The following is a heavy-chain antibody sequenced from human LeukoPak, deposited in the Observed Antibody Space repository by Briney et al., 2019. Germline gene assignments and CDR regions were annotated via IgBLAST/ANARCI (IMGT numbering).Heavy chain of an antibody. CDR1: GFTFNNYA. CDR2: ISYDGSNK. CDR3: ARAHKGATSGYLGVYYYYYMDV. V-gene: IGHV3-30*04. Sequence: PGGSLRLSCAASGFTFNNYAMHWVRQAPGKGLEWVAVISYDGSNKYYADSVKGRFTISRDNAKNSLYLQMNSLRAEDTAVYYCARAHKGATSGYLGVYYYYYMDVWGKGTTVTVSS. D-gene: IGHD1-26*01. J-gene: IGHJ6*03.